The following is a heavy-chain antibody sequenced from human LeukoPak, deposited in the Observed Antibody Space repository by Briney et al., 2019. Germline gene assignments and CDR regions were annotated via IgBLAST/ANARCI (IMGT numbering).Heavy chain of an antibody. CDR1: GGSISSSNW. V-gene: IGHV4-4*02. CDR3: AREVNSSGWYKVFDY. Sequence: PSETLSLTCAVSGGSISSSNWWSWVRQPPGKGLEWIWEIYHSGSTNYNPSLKSRVTISVDKSKNQFSLKLSSVTAADTAVYYCAREVNSSGWYKVFDYWGQGTLVTVSS. CDR2: IYHSGST. J-gene: IGHJ4*02. D-gene: IGHD6-19*01.